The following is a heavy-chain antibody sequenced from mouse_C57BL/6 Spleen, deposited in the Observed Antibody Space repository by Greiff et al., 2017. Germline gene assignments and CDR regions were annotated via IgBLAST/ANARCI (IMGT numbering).Heavy chain of an antibody. CDR2: ISSGSSTI. V-gene: IGHV5-17*01. D-gene: IGHD1-1*01. J-gene: IGHJ4*01. CDR3: AVTTVVAYYAMDY. CDR1: GFTFSDYG. Sequence: EVQVVESGGGLVKPGGSLKLSCAASGFTFSDYGMHWVRQAPEKGLEWVAYISSGSSTIYYADTVKGRFTISRDNATNTLFLQMTSLRSEDTAMYYCAVTTVVAYYAMDYWGQGTSVTVSS.